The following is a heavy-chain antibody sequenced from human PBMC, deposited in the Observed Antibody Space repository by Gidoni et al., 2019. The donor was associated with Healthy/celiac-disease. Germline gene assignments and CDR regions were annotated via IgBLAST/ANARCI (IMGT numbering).Heavy chain of an antibody. Sequence: EVQLVESGGGLIQPGGSLRLSCAASGFTVSSNYMSWVRQAPGKGLEWVSVIYSGGSTYYADSVKGRFTISRDNSKNTLYLQMNSLRAEDTAVYYCARGYSGYDYYYYYMDVWGKGTTVTVSS. CDR1: GFTVSSNY. CDR3: ARGYSGYDYYYYYMDV. V-gene: IGHV3-53*01. CDR2: IYSGGST. D-gene: IGHD5-12*01. J-gene: IGHJ6*03.